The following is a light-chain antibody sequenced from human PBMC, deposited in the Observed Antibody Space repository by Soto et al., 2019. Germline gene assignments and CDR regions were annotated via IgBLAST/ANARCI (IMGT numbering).Light chain of an antibody. V-gene: IGKV4-1*01. CDR2: WAS. Sequence: DNVLTQSPDFLAVSLGERATINCKSSQSVLYSSNNKNHLAWYQQKPGQPPKLLIHWASTRESGVPDRFSGSGSATDFTLSISSLQAEDVAVYYCHQYFTIPWTFGQGTKVEIK. CDR1: QSVLYSSNNKNH. J-gene: IGKJ1*01. CDR3: HQYFTIPWT.